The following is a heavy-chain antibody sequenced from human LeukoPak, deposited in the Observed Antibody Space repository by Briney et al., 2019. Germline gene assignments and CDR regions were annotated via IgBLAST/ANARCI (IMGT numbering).Heavy chain of an antibody. V-gene: IGHV3-11*06. Sequence: GGSLRLSCAASGFTFSDYYMTWIRQAPGKGLEWISSISGSTSNIDYADSVKGRFTISRDNAKNSLYLQMNSLRAEDTALYYCARDTPLDIVVVPAAINYWGQGTLVTVSS. J-gene: IGHJ4*02. CDR3: ARDTPLDIVVVPAAINY. D-gene: IGHD2-2*03. CDR1: GFTFSDYY. CDR2: ISGSTSNI.